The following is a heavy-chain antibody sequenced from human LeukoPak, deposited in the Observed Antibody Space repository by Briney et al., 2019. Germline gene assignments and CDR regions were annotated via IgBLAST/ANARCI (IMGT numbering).Heavy chain of an antibody. Sequence: PGGSLRLSCAASGFTFSSYAMTWVRQAPGKGLEWVSAISSSGGTTYFADSVKGRFTISRDNSKNTLYLQMNSLRAEDTAVYYCARAARYGSGRRWFDPWGQGTLVTVSS. J-gene: IGHJ5*02. CDR2: ISSSGGTT. CDR1: GFTFSSYA. V-gene: IGHV3-23*01. D-gene: IGHD3-10*01. CDR3: ARAARYGSGRRWFDP.